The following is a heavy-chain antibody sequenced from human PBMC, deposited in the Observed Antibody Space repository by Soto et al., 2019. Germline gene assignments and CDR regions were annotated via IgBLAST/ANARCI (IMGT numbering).Heavy chain of an antibody. J-gene: IGHJ4*02. CDR1: GFTFSSYA. Sequence: GGSLRLSCAASGFTFSSYAMHWVRQVPGKGLEWVAVISYDGSNKYYADSVKGRFTISRDNSKNTLYLQMNSLRAEDTAVYYCARDQEMATITGGFDYWGQGTLVTVSS. D-gene: IGHD5-12*01. CDR3: ARDQEMATITGGFDY. CDR2: ISYDGSNK. V-gene: IGHV3-30-3*01.